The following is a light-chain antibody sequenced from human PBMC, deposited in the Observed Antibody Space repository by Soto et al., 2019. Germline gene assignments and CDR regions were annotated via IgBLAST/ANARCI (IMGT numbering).Light chain of an antibody. Sequence: QPVLTQPPSASGTPGQRVTISCSGSSSNIETNTVDWYQHLPGTAPKVLIFNNNQRPSGVPDRFSGSKSGTSASLAISGLQSEDEAHYYCAVWDDNLSGMIFGGGTKLPS. CDR1: SSNIETNT. CDR2: NNN. V-gene: IGLV1-44*01. J-gene: IGLJ2*01. CDR3: AVWDDNLSGMI.